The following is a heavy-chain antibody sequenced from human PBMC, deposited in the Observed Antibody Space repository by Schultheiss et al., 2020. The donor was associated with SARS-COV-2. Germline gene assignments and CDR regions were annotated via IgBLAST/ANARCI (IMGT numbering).Heavy chain of an antibody. V-gene: IGHV4-34*01. CDR3: ARGLGVSDV. CDR2: ITHSGSA. J-gene: IGHJ6*02. CDR1: GFTFSSYD. D-gene: IGHD5/OR15-5a*01. Sequence: GSLRLSCVVSGFTFSSYDMNWVRQAPGKGLEWIGEITHSGSANYNPSLKSRVTISVDTSKNQFSLRLTSVTAADTAVYYCARGLGVSDVWGPGTTVTVSS.